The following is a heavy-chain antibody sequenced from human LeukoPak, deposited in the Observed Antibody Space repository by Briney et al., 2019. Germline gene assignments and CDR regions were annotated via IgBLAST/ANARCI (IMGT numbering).Heavy chain of an antibody. CDR3: AKKGATTGDFDY. CDR1: GFTFSNFL. Sequence: GGSLRLSCAATGFTFSNFLMTWVRQAPGKGPEWVSAISGSGGDTYYADSVKGRFTISRDNSKNTLYLQMNSLRAEDTAVYYCAKKGATTGDFDYWGQGTLVTVSS. J-gene: IGHJ4*02. CDR2: ISGSGGDT. D-gene: IGHD1-26*01. V-gene: IGHV3-23*01.